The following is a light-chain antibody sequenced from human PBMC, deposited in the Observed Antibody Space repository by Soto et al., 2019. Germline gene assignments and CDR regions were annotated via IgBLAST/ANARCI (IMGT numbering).Light chain of an antibody. CDR3: CSYGGSYAPYV. CDR1: DSDIGGYNY. V-gene: IGLV2-11*01. J-gene: IGLJ1*01. CDR2: DVT. Sequence: QSALTQPRSVSGSPGQSVTISCTGTDSDIGGYNYVSWYQQYPGEAPKRMIYDVTKRPSGVPDRFSGAKSGNTASLTISGLQPEDEADYYCCSYGGSYAPYVFGTGTQLTVL.